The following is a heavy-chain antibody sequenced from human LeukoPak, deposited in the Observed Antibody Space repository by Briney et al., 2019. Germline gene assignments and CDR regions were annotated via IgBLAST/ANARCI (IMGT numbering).Heavy chain of an antibody. CDR2: INPDGGST. CDR3: TRDLVGPTGFAY. V-gene: IGHV1-46*01. J-gene: IGHJ4*02. CDR1: GNTFTSSR. D-gene: IGHD1-26*01. Sequence: ASVKASCKASGNTFTSSRLHSVRQTPGQGLEWVGVINPDGGSTAYAQKFQGRVAMTRDTSTNTVYMDLASLTSEDTAAYYCTRDLVGPTGFAYWGQGTLVTVSS.